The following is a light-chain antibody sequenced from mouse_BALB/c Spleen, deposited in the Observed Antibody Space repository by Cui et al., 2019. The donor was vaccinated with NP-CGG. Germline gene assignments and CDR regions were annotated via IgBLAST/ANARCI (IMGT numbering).Light chain of an antibody. CDR2: GTN. V-gene: IGLV1*01. J-gene: IGLJ1*01. CDR3: ALWYSNHWV. Sequence: QAVVTQESSLTTSPGETVTLTCRSRPGAVTTSNYANWVQEKPDHLFTGLIGGTNNRIPGVPAIFSGSLIGDKAALTITGAQTEDEAIYFCALWYSNHWVFGGGTKLTVL. CDR1: PGAVTTSNY.